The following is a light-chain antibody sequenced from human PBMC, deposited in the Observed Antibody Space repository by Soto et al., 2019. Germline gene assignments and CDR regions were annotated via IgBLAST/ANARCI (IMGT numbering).Light chain of an antibody. CDR3: NSYTGSSTYV. J-gene: IGLJ1*01. Sequence: QSALTQPPSVSGSPGQSVAFSCTGTSSDVGSYNRVSWYQQPPGAAPKLMIYEVSNRPSGVPDRFSGSKSGNTASLTISGLQAEDEADYYCNSYTGSSTYVFGTGTQLTVL. CDR2: EVS. V-gene: IGLV2-18*02. CDR1: SSDVGSYNR.